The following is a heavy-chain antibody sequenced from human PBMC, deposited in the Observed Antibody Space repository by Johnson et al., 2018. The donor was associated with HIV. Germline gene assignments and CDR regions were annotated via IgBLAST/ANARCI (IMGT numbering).Heavy chain of an antibody. CDR3: AKDLFTEREDDAFDI. D-gene: IGHD1-26*01. V-gene: IGHV3-11*04. Sequence: QVQLVESGGGLVKPGGSLRLSCAASGFTFSDYYMSWIRQAPGKGLEWVSYISSSGSTTYYADSVKGRFTISRDNAKNSLYLQMNSLRAEDTAVYYCAKDLFTEREDDAFDIWGQGTMVTVSS. J-gene: IGHJ3*02. CDR2: ISSSGSTT. CDR1: GFTFSDYY.